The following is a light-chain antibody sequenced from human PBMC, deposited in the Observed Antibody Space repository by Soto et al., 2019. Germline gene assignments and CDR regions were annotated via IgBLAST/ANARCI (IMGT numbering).Light chain of an antibody. Sequence: EIVLTQSPSTVSLSPGGRSTLSFRARQSISSYLAWYQQKPGQAPRLLIYDASNRATGIPARFSGSGSGTDFTLTISSLESEDFAVYYCQQRSNFITFGQGTRLEIK. CDR3: QQRSNFIT. J-gene: IGKJ5*01. V-gene: IGKV3-11*01. CDR1: QSISSY. CDR2: DAS.